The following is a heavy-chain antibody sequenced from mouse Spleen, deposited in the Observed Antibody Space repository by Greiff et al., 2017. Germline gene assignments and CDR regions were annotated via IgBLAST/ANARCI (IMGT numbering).Heavy chain of an antibody. CDR3: ARNPWDGEAMDY. J-gene: IGHJ4*01. D-gene: IGHD4-1*01. Sequence: QVQLQQSGPGLVAPSQSLSITCTVSGFSLTSYGVHWVRQPPGKGLEWLVVIWSDGSTTYNSALKSRLSISKDNSKSQVFLKMNSLQTDDTAMYYCARNPWDGEAMDYWGQGTSVTVSS. V-gene: IGHV2-6*02. CDR1: GFSLTSYG. CDR2: IWSDGST.